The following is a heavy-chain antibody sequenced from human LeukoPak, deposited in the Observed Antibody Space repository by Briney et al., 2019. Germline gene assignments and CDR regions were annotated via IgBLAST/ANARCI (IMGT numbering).Heavy chain of an antibody. J-gene: IGHJ4*02. CDR1: GFRFSGYW. V-gene: IGHV3-7*03. CDR3: AREEVKSFDN. Sequence: GGTLRLSCAASGFRFSGYWMTWVRQAPGQGLEWVANIKGDGTETSYVTSVRGRFTISRDNAKNSLYLQMNNLRVEDTAVYYCAREEVKSFDNWGQGTLVTVSS. CDR2: IKGDGTET.